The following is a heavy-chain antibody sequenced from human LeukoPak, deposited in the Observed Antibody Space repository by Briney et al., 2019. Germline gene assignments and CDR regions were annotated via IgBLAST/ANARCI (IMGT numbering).Heavy chain of an antibody. V-gene: IGHV1-46*01. CDR3: ARELGLGYCSSTSCQDAFDI. J-gene: IGHJ3*02. CDR2: INPSGGST. CDR1: GYTFTSYY. Sequence: GASVKVSCKASGYTFTSYYMHWVRQAPGQGLVWMGIINPSGGSTSYAQKFQGRVTMTRDTSTSTVYMELSSLRSEDTAVYYCARELGLGYCSSTSCQDAFDIWGQGTMVTVSS. D-gene: IGHD2-2*01.